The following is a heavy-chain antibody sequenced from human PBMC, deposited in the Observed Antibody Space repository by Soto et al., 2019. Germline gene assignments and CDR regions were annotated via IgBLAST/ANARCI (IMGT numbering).Heavy chain of an antibody. V-gene: IGHV3-23*01. CDR1: EFTFSNYA. Sequence: PGGYLRLSCAPSEFTFSNYAMSWVRQAPGKGLEWISAISYGGGTTYYADSVKGRFTISRDNSKNTLYLQMNSLRAEDTAVYYCAMIPGYDYDSTGYNFDYWGQGTLVTVSS. CDR2: ISYGGGTT. CDR3: AMIPGYDYDSTGYNFDY. D-gene: IGHD3-22*01. J-gene: IGHJ4*02.